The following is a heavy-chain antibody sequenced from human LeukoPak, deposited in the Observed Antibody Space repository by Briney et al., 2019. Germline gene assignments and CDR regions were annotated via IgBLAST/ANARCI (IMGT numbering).Heavy chain of an antibody. J-gene: IGHJ4*02. CDR1: GGSISSYY. CDR2: IYYSGST. Sequence: PSETLSLTCTVSGGSISSYYWSWIRQPPGKGLEWIGYIYYSGSTNYNPSLKSRVTISVDTPKKQFFLKLSSVTAADTAVYYCARHDSGCSGGSCYGGFDYWGQGTLFTVSS. V-gene: IGHV4-59*08. D-gene: IGHD2-15*01. CDR3: ARHDSGCSGGSCYGGFDY.